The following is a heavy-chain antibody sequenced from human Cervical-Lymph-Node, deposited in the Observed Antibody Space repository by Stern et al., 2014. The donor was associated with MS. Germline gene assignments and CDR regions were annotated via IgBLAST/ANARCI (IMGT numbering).Heavy chain of an antibody. CDR1: GFTFKSYG. D-gene: IGHD5-24*01. Sequence: VQLVESGGGVVQPGGSLRLSCAASGFTFKSYGIHWVRQAPGKGLEWVAVISSDGWNKKYADYVKGRFTIARDNSKNTVDLQMNSLIPEDTAVYYCAKDHRDGYNHVDYWGQGTLVAVSS. CDR3: AKDHRDGYNHVDY. CDR2: ISSDGWNK. V-gene: IGHV3-30*18. J-gene: IGHJ4*02.